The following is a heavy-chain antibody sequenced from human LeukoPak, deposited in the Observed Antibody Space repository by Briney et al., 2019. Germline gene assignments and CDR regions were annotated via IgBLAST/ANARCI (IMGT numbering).Heavy chain of an antibody. D-gene: IGHD5-12*01. CDR1: GLTFNTYW. J-gene: IGHJ4*02. Sequence: PGGSLRLSCAASGLTFNTYWMTWVRQAPGKGLEWVANINRDGSEKNYVGSVRGRFTISRDNTKNSLYLQMNSLTVEDTAVYYCGRGPGYRSDYWGQGTLATVSS. V-gene: IGHV3-7*05. CDR2: INRDGSEK. CDR3: GRGPGYRSDY.